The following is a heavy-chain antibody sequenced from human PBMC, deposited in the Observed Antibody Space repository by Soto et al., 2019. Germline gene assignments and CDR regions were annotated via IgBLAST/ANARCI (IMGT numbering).Heavy chain of an antibody. Sequence: QVQLQQWGAGLLKPSETLSLTCAVYGGSFSGYYWSWIRQPPGKGLEWIGEINHSGSTNYNPSLKSRVTISVDTSKNQFSLKLSSVTAADTAVYYCARGRHYGSGSYYNPLPLSRYYYYGMDVWGQGTTVTVSS. CDR2: INHSGST. D-gene: IGHD3-10*01. J-gene: IGHJ6*02. CDR3: ARGRHYGSGSYYNPLPLSRYYYYGMDV. CDR1: GGSFSGYY. V-gene: IGHV4-34*01.